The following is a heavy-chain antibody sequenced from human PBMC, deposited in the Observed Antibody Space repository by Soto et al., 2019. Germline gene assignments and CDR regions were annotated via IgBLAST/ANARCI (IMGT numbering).Heavy chain of an antibody. V-gene: IGHV3-23*01. Sequence: EVQLLESGGGWVQPGGSLRLSCAASGFTYNIYAMRWVRQGPGKGLEWVSAISGSANKTYYADAVRGRFTISRDNSQKTVYLQRNSLRAEDTAIYYCAKEHAALAGQGCFASWGLGPLVNVSS. J-gene: IGHJ4*02. CDR1: GFTYNIYA. CDR2: ISGSANKT. CDR3: AKEHAALAGQGCFAS. D-gene: IGHD6-19*01.